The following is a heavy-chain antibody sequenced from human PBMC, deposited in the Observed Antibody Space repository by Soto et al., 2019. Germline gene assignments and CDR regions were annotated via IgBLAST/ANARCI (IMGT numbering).Heavy chain of an antibody. V-gene: IGHV3-21*01. J-gene: IGHJ6*02. D-gene: IGHD3-10*01. CDR1: GFTFSSYS. CDR2: ISSSSSYI. CDR3: ARRTGSIYYYYGMDV. Sequence: GGSLRLSCAAAGFTFSSYSMNWVRQAPGKGLEWVSSISSSSSYIYYADSVKGRFTISRDNAKNSLYLQMNSLRAEDTAVYYCARRTGSIYYYYGMDVWGQGTTVTVSS.